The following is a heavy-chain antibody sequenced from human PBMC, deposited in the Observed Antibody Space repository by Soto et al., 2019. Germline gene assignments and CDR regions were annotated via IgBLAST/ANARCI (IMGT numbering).Heavy chain of an antibody. CDR2: IIPIFSTA. J-gene: IGHJ6*02. Sequence: VQLVQSGAEVKKPGSSVKVSCKASGGTFTTSAISWVRQAPGQGLEWMGGIIPIFSTADYAQKFQGRVTITADESTTTAYMELSSLRSEDTAVYYCARDRPRENYGGNYYYEMDVWGQGTTVTVSS. CDR3: ARDRPRENYGGNYYYEMDV. CDR1: GGTFTTSA. V-gene: IGHV1-69*12. D-gene: IGHD4-17*01.